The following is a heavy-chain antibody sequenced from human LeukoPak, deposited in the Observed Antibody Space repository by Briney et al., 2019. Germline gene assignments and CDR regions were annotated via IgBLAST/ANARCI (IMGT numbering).Heavy chain of an antibody. CDR2: INPNSGGT. CDR1: GYTFTGYY. Sequence: ASVKVSCKASGYTFTGYYMHWVRQAPGQGLEWMGWINPNSGGTNYAQKFQGRVTMTRDTSISTAYMELSRLRSDDTAVYYCARDRLYDSSGYPDLDYWGQGTLVTVSS. V-gene: IGHV1-2*02. J-gene: IGHJ4*02. D-gene: IGHD3-22*01. CDR3: ARDRLYDSSGYPDLDY.